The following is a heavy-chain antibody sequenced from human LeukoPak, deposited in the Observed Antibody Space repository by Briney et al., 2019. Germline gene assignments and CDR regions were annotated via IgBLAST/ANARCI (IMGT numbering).Heavy chain of an antibody. D-gene: IGHD5-24*01. CDR3: ARHRSGWLQSSFDY. CDR2: INHSGST. J-gene: IGHJ4*02. Sequence: SETLSLTCAVYGGSFSGYYWSWIRQPPGKGLEWIGEINHSGSTNYNPSLKSRVTISEDTSKNQFSLKLSSVTAADTAVYYCARHRSGWLQSSFDYWGQGTLVTVSS. V-gene: IGHV4-34*01. CDR1: GGSFSGYY.